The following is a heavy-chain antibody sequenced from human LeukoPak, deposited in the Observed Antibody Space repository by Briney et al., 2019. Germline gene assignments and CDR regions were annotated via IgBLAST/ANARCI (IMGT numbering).Heavy chain of an antibody. V-gene: IGHV4-59*08. CDR1: GGSISGYY. D-gene: IGHD1-14*01. CDR3: ARHLTGTRSLDY. CDR2: IYYSGST. J-gene: IGHJ4*02. Sequence: SETLSLTCTVSGGSISGYYCSWIRQPPGQGLEWIAYIYYSGSTNYNPSLKSRVTIPVDTSKNQFSLKLSSVTAADAAVYYCARHLTGTRSLDYWGQGTLVTVSS.